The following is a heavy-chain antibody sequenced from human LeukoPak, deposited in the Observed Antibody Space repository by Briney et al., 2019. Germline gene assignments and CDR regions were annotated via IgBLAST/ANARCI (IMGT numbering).Heavy chain of an antibody. J-gene: IGHJ6*03. CDR3: ARGSGWLLYYMDV. CDR2: IYVDGST. V-gene: IGHV3-66*01. D-gene: IGHD6-19*01. CDR1: GFTFSSYA. Sequence: GGSLRLSCAASGFTFSSYAMSWVRQAPGKGLQWVSVIYVDGSTYYADSVKGRITISRDNSRNTLYLQMGSLRAEDMAVYYCARGSGWLLYYMDVWGKGTTVTVSS.